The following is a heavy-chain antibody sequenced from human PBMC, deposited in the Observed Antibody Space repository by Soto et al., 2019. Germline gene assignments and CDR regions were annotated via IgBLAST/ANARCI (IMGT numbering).Heavy chain of an antibody. V-gene: IGHV3-48*03. D-gene: IGHD6-6*01. CDR2: IGSSGSTI. CDR3: ARATYSSSYYFDS. CDR1: GFTFSSFE. Sequence: PGGSLRLSCAASGFTFSSFEMNWVRQAPGKGLEWVSKIGSSGSTIWYADSVKGRFTISRDNAKNSLYLQMNSLGGEDTAVYYCARATYSSSYYFDSWGQGTLVTVYS. J-gene: IGHJ4*02.